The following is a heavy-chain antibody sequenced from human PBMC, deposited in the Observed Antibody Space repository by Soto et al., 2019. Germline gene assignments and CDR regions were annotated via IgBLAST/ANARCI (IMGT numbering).Heavy chain of an antibody. V-gene: IGHV4-39*01. D-gene: IGHD2-2*02. CDR3: ASSERGLGYCISTSCYTVFDP. Sequence: PSETLSLTCTVSGGSISSSSYYWGWIRQPPGKGLEWIGSIYYSGSTYYNPSLKSRVTISVDTSKNQFSLKLSSVTAADTAVYYCASSERGLGYCISTSCYTVFDPWGQGTLVTVSS. CDR2: IYYSGST. CDR1: GGSISSSSYY. J-gene: IGHJ5*02.